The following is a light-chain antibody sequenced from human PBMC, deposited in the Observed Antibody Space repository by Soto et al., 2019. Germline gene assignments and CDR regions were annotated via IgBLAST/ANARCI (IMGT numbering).Light chain of an antibody. CDR2: AAS. CDR1: QSISSY. J-gene: IGKJ1*01. V-gene: IGKV1-39*01. Sequence: DIQMTQSPSSLSASVGDRVTITCRARQSISSYLNWYQQKPGKAPKILIYAASRLQSGVPSRFSGSGSGTDFTLTISSLQPEDFATYYCQQSYSTPWTFGQGTKVEIK. CDR3: QQSYSTPWT.